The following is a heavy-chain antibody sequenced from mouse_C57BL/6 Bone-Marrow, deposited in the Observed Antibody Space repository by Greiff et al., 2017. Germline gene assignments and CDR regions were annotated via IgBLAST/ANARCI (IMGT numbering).Heavy chain of an antibody. CDR1: GYAFTNYL. Sequence: QVQLQQSGAELVRPGTSVKVSCKASGYAFTNYLIEWVKQRPGQGLEWIGVINPGSGGTNYNEKFKGKATLTADKSSSTAYMQLSSLTSEDSAVYFCARQCITTPVGGFAYWGQGTLVTVSA. J-gene: IGHJ3*01. CDR2: INPGSGGT. V-gene: IGHV1-54*01. D-gene: IGHD1-1*01. CDR3: ARQCITTPVGGFAY.